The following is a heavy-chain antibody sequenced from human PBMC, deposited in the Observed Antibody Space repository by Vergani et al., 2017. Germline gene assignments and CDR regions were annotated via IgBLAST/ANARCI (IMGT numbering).Heavy chain of an antibody. CDR3: ARDRGGSPR. CDR1: GYSISSGYY. V-gene: IGHV4-38-2*02. Sequence: QVQLQESGPGLVKPSETLSLTCAVSGYSISSGYYWGWIRQPPGKGLEWIGSIYHSGSTYYNPSLKSRVTISVDTSKHQFSLKLSSVTAADTAVYYCARDRGGSPRWGQGTLVTVSS. J-gene: IGHJ4*02. D-gene: IGHD1-26*01. CDR2: IYHSGST.